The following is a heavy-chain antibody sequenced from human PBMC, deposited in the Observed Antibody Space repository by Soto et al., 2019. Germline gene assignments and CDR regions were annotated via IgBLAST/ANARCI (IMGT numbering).Heavy chain of an antibody. J-gene: IGHJ3*02. V-gene: IGHV1-18*01. CDR2: ISAYNGNT. D-gene: IGHD2-2*01. CDR3: ARGYCISTSCYENAFDI. CDR1: GYTFTSYH. Sequence: ASVKVSCKASGYTFTSYHITWVRQAPGQGLEWMGWISAYNGNTNYAQKFQGRVTITADESTSTAYMELSSLRSEDTAVYYCARGYCISTSCYENAFDIWGQGTMVTVSS.